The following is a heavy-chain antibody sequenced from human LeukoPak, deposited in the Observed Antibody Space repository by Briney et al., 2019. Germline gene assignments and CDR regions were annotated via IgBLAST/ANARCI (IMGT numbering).Heavy chain of an antibody. CDR1: GGSISSGSYY. CDR2: IYTSGST. J-gene: IGHJ5*02. CDR3: ARDRGSGHGSGNWFDP. D-gene: IGHD3-10*01. V-gene: IGHV4-61*02. Sequence: SQTLSLTCTVSGGSISSGSYYWSWIRQPAGKGLEWIGRIYTSGSTNYNPSLKSRVTISIDTSKNQFSLKLSSVTAADTAVYYCARDRGSGHGSGNWFDPWGQGTLVTVSS.